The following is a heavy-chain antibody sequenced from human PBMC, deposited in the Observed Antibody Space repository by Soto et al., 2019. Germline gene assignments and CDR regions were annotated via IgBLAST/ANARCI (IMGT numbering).Heavy chain of an antibody. V-gene: IGHV4-39*01. CDR1: GGSINSRSYY. J-gene: IGHJ4*02. D-gene: IGHD2-21*02. CDR3: ARQRTSVVTQAYFDD. Sequence: SETLSLTCTVSGGSINSRSYYWGWIRQSPGKGLEWIGSIYYSGSTYYNPSLKSRVAMSVDTSKNQFSLKLRSVSAADTAVYYCARQRTSVVTQAYFDDWRQGSLVTVSS. CDR2: IYYSGST.